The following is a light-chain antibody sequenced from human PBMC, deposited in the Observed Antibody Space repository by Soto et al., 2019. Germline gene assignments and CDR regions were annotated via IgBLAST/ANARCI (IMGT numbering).Light chain of an antibody. CDR3: SQYASPTRT. CDR2: DAS. Sequence: EIVLTQSPGTLSLSPGERATLSCRASQSVAKNYLAWYQQKPGQAPRLLMYDASKGATGIPDRFSGSGSGTHVILTVSRLEPEEFAVYFCSQYASPTRTFGQGTKVEIK. CDR1: QSVAKNY. J-gene: IGKJ1*01. V-gene: IGKV3-20*01.